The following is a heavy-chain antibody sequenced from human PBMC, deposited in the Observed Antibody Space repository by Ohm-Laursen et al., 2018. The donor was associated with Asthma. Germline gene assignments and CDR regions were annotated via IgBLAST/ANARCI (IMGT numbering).Heavy chain of an antibody. J-gene: IGHJ6*02. Sequence: SVKVSCKASGFTFTSYAMHWVRQAPGQRLEWMGWINAGNGNTKYSQKFQGRVTITRDTSASTAYMELSSLRSEDTAVYYCARDRAYCSSTSCHPYYYYYYGMDVWGQGTTVTVSS. CDR1: GFTFTSYA. V-gene: IGHV1-3*01. D-gene: IGHD2-2*01. CDR2: INAGNGNT. CDR3: ARDRAYCSSTSCHPYYYYYYGMDV.